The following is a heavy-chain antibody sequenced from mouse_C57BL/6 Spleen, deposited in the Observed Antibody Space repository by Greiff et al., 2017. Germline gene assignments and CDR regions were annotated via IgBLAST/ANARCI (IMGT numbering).Heavy chain of an antibody. CDR1: GYTFTSYW. CDR2: INPSNGGT. J-gene: IGHJ1*03. D-gene: IGHD1-1*01. CDR3: SLTTVVSYWYFDV. Sequence: QVQLQQPGTELVKPGASGYTFTSYWMHWVKQRPGQGLEWIGNINPSNGGTNYNEKFKSKATPTVDKSSSTAYMQPSSLTSEDSAVYYCSLTTVVSYWYFDVWGTGTTVTVSS. V-gene: IGHV1-53*01.